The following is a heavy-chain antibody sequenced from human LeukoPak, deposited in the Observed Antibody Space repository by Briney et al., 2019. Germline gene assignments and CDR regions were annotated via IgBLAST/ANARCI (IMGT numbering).Heavy chain of an antibody. Sequence: GGSLRLSCAASGFTLSTYAMSWVRQTPGKGLQWVAATSSSDAGTYHADSVRGRFTISRDNSKNTLYLQMNSLRPDDTAVYYCGKEQSGSYVHAFDPWGQGTVVTVSS. CDR2: TSSSDAGT. CDR1: GFTLSTYA. V-gene: IGHV3-23*01. D-gene: IGHD3-3*01. CDR3: GKEQSGSYVHAFDP. J-gene: IGHJ5*02.